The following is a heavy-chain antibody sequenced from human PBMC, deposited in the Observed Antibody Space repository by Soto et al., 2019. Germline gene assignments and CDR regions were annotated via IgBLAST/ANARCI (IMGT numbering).Heavy chain of an antibody. J-gene: IGHJ6*02. V-gene: IGHV1-3*05. CDR3: ARRCISTSCYVGGYYYYGMDV. CDR1: GYTFTSYA. D-gene: IGHD2-2*01. Sequence: QVQLVQSGAEEKKPGASVKVSCKASGYTFTSYAMHWVRQAPGQRLEWMGWINAGNGNTKYSQKFQGRVTITRDTSASTAYMELSSLRSEDTAVYYCARRCISTSCYVGGYYYYGMDVWGQGTTVTVSS. CDR2: INAGNGNT.